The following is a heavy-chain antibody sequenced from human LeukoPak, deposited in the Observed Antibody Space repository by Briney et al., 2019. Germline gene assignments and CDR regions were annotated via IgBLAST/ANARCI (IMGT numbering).Heavy chain of an antibody. CDR1: GFTFTSYT. Sequence: GGSLRLSCAASGFTFTSYTMNWVRQAPGKGLEWVSYISDNGRNTYYADSVKGRFTMSRDNAKNSLYLQMNSLRTEDTAIYYCARDNSGWSLDPWGQGTLVTVSS. D-gene: IGHD6-19*01. CDR2: ISDNGRNT. J-gene: IGHJ5*02. V-gene: IGHV3-48*04. CDR3: ARDNSGWSLDP.